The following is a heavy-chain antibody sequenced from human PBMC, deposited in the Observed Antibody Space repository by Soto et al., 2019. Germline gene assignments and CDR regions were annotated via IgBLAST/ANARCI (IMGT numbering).Heavy chain of an antibody. Sequence: GGSLRLSCAASGFTFSSYWMHWVRQAPGKGLVWVSRINSDGSSTSYADSVKGRFTISRDNAKNSLYLQMNSLRAEDTAVYYCASVYGYGDYGNHYYYYGMDVWGQGTTVTVSS. D-gene: IGHD4-17*01. CDR2: INSDGSST. J-gene: IGHJ6*02. CDR3: ASVYGYGDYGNHYYYYGMDV. V-gene: IGHV3-74*01. CDR1: GFTFSSYW.